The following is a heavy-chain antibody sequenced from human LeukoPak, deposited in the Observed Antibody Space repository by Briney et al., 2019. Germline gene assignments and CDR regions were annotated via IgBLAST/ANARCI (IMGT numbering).Heavy chain of an antibody. V-gene: IGHV3-30*18. Sequence: GGSLRLSCAASGFTFSSYGMHWARQAPGKGLEWVAVISYDGSNKYYADSVKGRFTISRDNSKNTPYPQMNSLRAEDTAVYYCAKPRVRGVIITGYFDYWGQGTLVTVSS. CDR2: ISYDGSNK. D-gene: IGHD3-10*01. J-gene: IGHJ4*02. CDR1: GFTFSSYG. CDR3: AKPRVRGVIITGYFDY.